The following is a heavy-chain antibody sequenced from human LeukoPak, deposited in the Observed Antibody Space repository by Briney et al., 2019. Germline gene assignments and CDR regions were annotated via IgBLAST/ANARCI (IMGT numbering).Heavy chain of an antibody. CDR2: IKTKADGGTT. CDR3: TTGRYFDWLLCNY. CDR1: GFTFSNAW. D-gene: IGHD3-9*01. J-gene: IGHJ4*02. V-gene: IGHV3-15*01. Sequence: PGGSLRLSCAASGFTFSNAWMSWVRQASGKGLEWVGRIKTKADGGTTDYAAPVKGRFTISRDDSKNTLFLQMNSLRTEDTAVYYCTTGRYFDWLLCNYWGQGTLVTVSS.